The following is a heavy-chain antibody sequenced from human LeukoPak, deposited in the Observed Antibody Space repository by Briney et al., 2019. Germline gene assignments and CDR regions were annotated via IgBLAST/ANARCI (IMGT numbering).Heavy chain of an antibody. Sequence: PGGSLRLSCAASGFTFSSYSMNWVRQAPGKGLEWVSSISSSSSYIYYADSVKGRFTISRDNSKNTLYLQMNSLRAEDTAVYYCAKDGAGYSSSWFKDYWGQGTLVTVSS. CDR1: GFTFSSYS. V-gene: IGHV3-21*01. J-gene: IGHJ4*02. CDR2: ISSSSSYI. CDR3: AKDGAGYSSSWFKDY. D-gene: IGHD6-13*01.